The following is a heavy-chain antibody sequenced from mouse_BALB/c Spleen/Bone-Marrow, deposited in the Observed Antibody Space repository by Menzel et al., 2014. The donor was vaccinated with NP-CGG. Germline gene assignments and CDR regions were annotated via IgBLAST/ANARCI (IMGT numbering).Heavy chain of an antibody. Sequence: DVMLVESGGGLVQPGGSLKLSCAASGFDFSRYWMSWVRQAPGKGLEWIGEINPDSRTINYSPSLKDKFIISRDNAKNTLYLRLNKVRSEDTALYYCARPDYYGHLNYWGQGTTLTVSS. V-gene: IGHV4-1*02. D-gene: IGHD1-2*01. CDR3: ARPDYYGHLNY. J-gene: IGHJ2*01. CDR1: GFDFSRYW. CDR2: INPDSRTI.